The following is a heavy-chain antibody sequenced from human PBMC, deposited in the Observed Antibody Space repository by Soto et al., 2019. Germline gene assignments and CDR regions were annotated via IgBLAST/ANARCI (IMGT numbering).Heavy chain of an antibody. J-gene: IGHJ4*02. CDR1: GFTFSRYW. CDR3: ARLPVDTVTSLDY. V-gene: IGHV3-74*01. Sequence: EVPLVESGGDLVQPGGFLRLSCATSGFTFSRYWMHWVRQVPGKGLVWVSRINSDGSSISYSDAVKGRFTISRDNAKYTLYLQMNSLRVEDSAVYYCARLPVDTVTSLDYWGQGTLVTVSS. D-gene: IGHD5-18*01. CDR2: INSDGSSI.